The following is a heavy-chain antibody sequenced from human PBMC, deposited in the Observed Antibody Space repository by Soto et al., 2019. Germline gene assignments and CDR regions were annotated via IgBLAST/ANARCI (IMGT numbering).Heavy chain of an antibody. V-gene: IGHV1-18*01. D-gene: IGHD2-2*01. CDR1: GYTFTNYG. Sequence: QVPLVQSGAEVKEPGASVKVSCKASGYTFTNYGINWVRQAPGQGLEWMGWISPYKGNTNYAQKLQGRVTLTTDTSTSTAYMELRSLKSDDPAVYYCDRGRNGLPVDYWGQGTLVTVSS. J-gene: IGHJ4*02. CDR3: DRGRNGLPVDY. CDR2: ISPYKGNT.